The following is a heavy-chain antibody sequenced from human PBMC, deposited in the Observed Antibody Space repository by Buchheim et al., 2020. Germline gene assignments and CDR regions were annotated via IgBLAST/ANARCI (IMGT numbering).Heavy chain of an antibody. Sequence: QVQLVESGGGLVKPGGSLRLSCAASGFTFSDYYMSWIRQAPGKGLEWVSYISSSGSTIYYADSVKGRFTISRDNAKNSLYLQMNGLRAEDTAVYYCARSCSSTSCYGEIWYYYYYGMDVWGQGTT. CDR2: ISSSGSTI. CDR3: ARSCSSTSCYGEIWYYYYYGMDV. D-gene: IGHD2-2*01. J-gene: IGHJ6*02. CDR1: GFTFSDYY. V-gene: IGHV3-11*01.